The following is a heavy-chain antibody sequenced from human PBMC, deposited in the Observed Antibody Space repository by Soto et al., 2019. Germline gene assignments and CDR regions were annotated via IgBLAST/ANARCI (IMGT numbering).Heavy chain of an antibody. Sequence: EVQLVQSGAEVKKPGESLKISCKGSGYSFTSYWIGWVRQMPGKGLEWMGIIYPGDSDTRYSPSFQGQVTISADKSISTAYLQWSSLKASDTAMYYCARHFSLTTSLGNYYYYMDVWGKGTTVTVSS. CDR1: GYSFTSYW. CDR3: ARHFSLTTSLGNYYYYMDV. D-gene: IGHD4-4*01. J-gene: IGHJ6*03. CDR2: IYPGDSDT. V-gene: IGHV5-51*01.